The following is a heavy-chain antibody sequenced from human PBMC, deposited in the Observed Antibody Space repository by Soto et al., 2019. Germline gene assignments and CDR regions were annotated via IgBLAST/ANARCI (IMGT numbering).Heavy chain of an antibody. J-gene: IGHJ4*02. CDR2: ISYDGSNK. CDR3: ARASAVVVVAATLDY. V-gene: IGHV3-30-3*01. CDR1: GFTFSSYA. Sequence: VQLVESGGGVVQPGRSLRLSCAASGFTFSSYAMHWVRQAPGKGLEWVAVISYDGSNKYYADSVKGRFTISRDNSKNTLYLQMNSLRAEDTAVYYCARASAVVVVAATLDYWGQGTLVTVSS. D-gene: IGHD2-15*01.